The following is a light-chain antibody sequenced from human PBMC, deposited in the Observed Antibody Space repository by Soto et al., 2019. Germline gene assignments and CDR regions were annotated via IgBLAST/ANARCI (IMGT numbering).Light chain of an antibody. CDR3: QQYYNWPPWT. CDR2: GAS. J-gene: IGKJ1*01. Sequence: EIVMTQSPATLSVSLGERATLSCRASQSVSSNLAWYRQKPGQAPRLLIYGASTRATDVPARFSGSGSGTEFTLTISSLQSEDFAVYYCQQYYNWPPWTFGQGTKVEIK. V-gene: IGKV3-15*01. CDR1: QSVSSN.